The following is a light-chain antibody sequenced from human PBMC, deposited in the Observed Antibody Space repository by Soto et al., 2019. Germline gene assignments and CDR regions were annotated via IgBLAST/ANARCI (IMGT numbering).Light chain of an antibody. Sequence: AIQMTQSPSSLSASVGDRVTITCRASQGIRNDLGWYQQKPGKAPKLLIYAASSLQSGVPSRFSGSGSATDFTLAISSLQPEDFATYYCLQDYNYPKTFGHRTKVEIK. CDR3: LQDYNYPKT. CDR1: QGIRND. J-gene: IGKJ1*01. CDR2: AAS. V-gene: IGKV1-6*01.